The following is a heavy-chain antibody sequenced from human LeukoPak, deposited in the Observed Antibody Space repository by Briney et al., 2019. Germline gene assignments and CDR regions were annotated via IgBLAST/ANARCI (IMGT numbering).Heavy chain of an antibody. V-gene: IGHV3-9*01. J-gene: IGHJ4*02. CDR1: GFTFDDYA. CDR3: ARYSSSSGFDY. Sequence: PGRSLRLSCAASGFTFDDYAMHWVRQAPGKGLEWVSGISWNSGSIGYADSVKGRFTISRDNAKNSLYLQMNSLRAEDTAVYYCARYSSSSGFDYWGQGTLVTVSS. D-gene: IGHD6-6*01. CDR2: ISWNSGSI.